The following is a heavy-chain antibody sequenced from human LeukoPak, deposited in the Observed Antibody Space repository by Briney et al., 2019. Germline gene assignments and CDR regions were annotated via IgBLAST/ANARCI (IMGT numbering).Heavy chain of an antibody. Sequence: PSETLSLTCTVSGYSISSGYYWGWIRQPPGKGLEWIGSIYHSGSTYYNPSLKSRVTISVDTSKNQFSLKLSSVTAADTAVYYCARDTHPGYWGQGTLVTVSS. V-gene: IGHV4-38-2*02. CDR1: GYSISSGYY. D-gene: IGHD7-27*01. J-gene: IGHJ4*02. CDR2: IYHSGST. CDR3: ARDTHPGY.